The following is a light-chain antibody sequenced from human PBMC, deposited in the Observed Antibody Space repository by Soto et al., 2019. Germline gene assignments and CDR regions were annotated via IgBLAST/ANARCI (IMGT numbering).Light chain of an antibody. J-gene: IGKJ1*01. V-gene: IGKV3-15*01. CDR2: GAS. Sequence: EIVMTQSPVTLSVSPGERATLSCRASQSISSNLAWYQHKPGQAPRLLIFGASTRATDVPARFSGSGSGTDLTLTFSSLQSEDFAVYYCLQHNNWPRTFGQGTKVDIK. CDR3: LQHNNWPRT. CDR1: QSISSN.